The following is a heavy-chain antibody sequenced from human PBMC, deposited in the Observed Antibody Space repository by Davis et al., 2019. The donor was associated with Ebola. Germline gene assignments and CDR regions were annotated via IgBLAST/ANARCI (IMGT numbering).Heavy chain of an antibody. D-gene: IGHD2-2*01. Sequence: PGGSLRLSCAASGFTFSSYAMSWVRQAPGKGLEWVAVISYDGSNKYYADSVKGRFTISRDNSRNTLDLQMNTLRLEDAAVYYCTRDHRGYCNSSSCQEYFQHWGRGTVVTVSS. CDR3: TRDHRGYCNSSSCQEYFQH. J-gene: IGHJ1*01. V-gene: IGHV3-30*03. CDR1: GFTFSSYA. CDR2: ISYDGSNK.